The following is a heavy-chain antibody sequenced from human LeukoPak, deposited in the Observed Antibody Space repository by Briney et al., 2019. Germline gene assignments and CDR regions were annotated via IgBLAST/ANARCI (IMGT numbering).Heavy chain of an antibody. CDR3: ARAPIVGATLFLDY. V-gene: IGHV4-59*08. CDR2: IYHSGST. D-gene: IGHD1-26*01. CDR1: GGSISSYY. Sequence: SETLSLTRTVSGGSISSYYWSWIRQPPGKGLEWIGSIYHSGSTYYNPSLKSRVTISVDTSKNQFSLKLSSVTAADTAVYYCARAPIVGATLFLDYWGQGTLVTVSS. J-gene: IGHJ4*02.